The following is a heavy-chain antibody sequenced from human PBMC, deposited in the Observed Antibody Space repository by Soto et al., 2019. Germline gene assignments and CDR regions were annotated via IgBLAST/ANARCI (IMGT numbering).Heavy chain of an antibody. J-gene: IGHJ4*02. CDR2: IYYSGST. D-gene: IGHD1-26*01. CDR1: GGSISSYY. Sequence: PAETLSLTCTASGGSISSYYGSWIRQPPGKGLEWIGYIYYSGSTNYNPSLKSRVTISVDTSKNQFSLKLSSVTAADTAVYYCARGRRSGSYYSRFNYWGQGTLVTVSS. CDR3: ARGRRSGSYYSRFNY. V-gene: IGHV4-59*01.